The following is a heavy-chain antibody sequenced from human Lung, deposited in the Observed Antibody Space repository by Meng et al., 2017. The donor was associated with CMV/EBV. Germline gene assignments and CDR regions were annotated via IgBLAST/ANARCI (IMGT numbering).Heavy chain of an antibody. Sequence: ITSKVSRPTLVKPTQPLTLTCTFSGFSLSTSEVGVGWIRQPPGKALEWLAVIYWDDDKRYSPSLKSRLTITKDTSKNQVVLTLTNMDPVDTATYYCALFTRSWFDPWGQGTLVTVSS. CDR1: GFSLSTSEVG. J-gene: IGHJ5*02. D-gene: IGHD2-2*01. CDR3: ALFTRSWFDP. CDR2: IYWDDDK. V-gene: IGHV2-5*02.